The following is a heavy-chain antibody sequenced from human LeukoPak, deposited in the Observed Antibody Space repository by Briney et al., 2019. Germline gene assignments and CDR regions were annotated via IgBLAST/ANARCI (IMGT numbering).Heavy chain of an antibody. CDR2: IYYSGST. CDR1: GGSISSYY. Sequence: SETLSLTCTVSGGSISSYYWSWIRQPPGKGLEWIGYIYYSGSTNYIPSLKSRVTISVDTSKNQFSLKLSSVTAADTAVYYCASLTAIGEYFDYWGQGTLVTVSS. D-gene: IGHD5-18*01. J-gene: IGHJ4*02. CDR3: ASLTAIGEYFDY. V-gene: IGHV4-59*08.